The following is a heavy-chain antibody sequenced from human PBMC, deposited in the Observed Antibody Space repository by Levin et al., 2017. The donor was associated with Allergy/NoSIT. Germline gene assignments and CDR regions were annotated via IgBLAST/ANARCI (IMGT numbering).Heavy chain of an antibody. CDR1: GGSVSSGSYY. Sequence: SETLSLTCTVSGGSVSSGSYYWSWIRQPPGKGLEWIGYIYYSGSTNYNPSLKSRVTISVDTSKNQFSLKLSSVTAADTAVYYCARFIAAAGFYYYYYGMDVWGQGTTVTVSS. CDR2: IYYSGST. V-gene: IGHV4-61*01. J-gene: IGHJ6*02. CDR3: ARFIAAAGFYYYYYGMDV. D-gene: IGHD6-13*01.